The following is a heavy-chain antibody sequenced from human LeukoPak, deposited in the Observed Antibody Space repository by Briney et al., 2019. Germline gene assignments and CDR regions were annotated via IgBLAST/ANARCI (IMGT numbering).Heavy chain of an antibody. J-gene: IGHJ3*02. CDR1: GGSINNYY. CDR3: ARGRYCSADICSGGDAFDI. CDR2: TYTRGST. D-gene: IGHD2-15*01. Sequence: PSETLSLTCTVSGGSINNYYWSWIRQPAGKGLEWIGRTYTRGSTNYNPSLKSRVTMSVDTSKNQFSLKLSSVTAADTAVYYCARGRYCSADICSGGDAFDIWGQGTMVSVSS. V-gene: IGHV4-4*07.